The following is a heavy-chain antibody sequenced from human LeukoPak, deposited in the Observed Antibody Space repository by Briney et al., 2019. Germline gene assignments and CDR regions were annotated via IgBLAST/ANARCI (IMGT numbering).Heavy chain of an antibody. CDR2: IYYSGST. CDR3: ARVGGYSYVDY. V-gene: IGHV4-31*11. Sequence: SETLSLTCAVYGGSFSGYYWSWIRQHPGKGLEWIGYIYYSGSTYYNPSLKSRVTISVDTSKNQFSLKLSSVTAADTAVYYCARVGGYSYVDYWGQGTLVTVSS. D-gene: IGHD5-18*01. CDR1: GGSFSGYY. J-gene: IGHJ4*02.